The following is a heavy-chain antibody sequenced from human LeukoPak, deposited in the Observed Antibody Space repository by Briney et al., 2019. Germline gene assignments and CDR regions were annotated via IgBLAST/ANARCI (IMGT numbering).Heavy chain of an antibody. CDR2: IKQDGSEK. CDR3: ASNGDYGFDY. V-gene: IGHV3-7*01. J-gene: IGHJ4*02. D-gene: IGHD4-17*01. Sequence: GGSLRLSCAASGFTFSSYSMNWVRQAPGKGLEWVANIKQDGSEKYYMDSVKGRFTISRDNAKNSLYLQMNSLRAEDTAVYYCASNGDYGFDYWGQGTLVTVSS. CDR1: GFTFSSYS.